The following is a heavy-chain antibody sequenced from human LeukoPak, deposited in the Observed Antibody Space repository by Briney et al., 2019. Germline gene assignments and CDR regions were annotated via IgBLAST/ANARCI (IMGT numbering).Heavy chain of an antibody. CDR1: GYSFTSYW. Sequence: GESLKISCKGSGYSFTSYWISWVRQMSGKGLEWMGRIDPSDSYTNYSPSFQGHVTTSADKSISTAYLQWSSLKASDTAMYYCARSGRGAFDIWGQGTMVTVSS. D-gene: IGHD3-10*01. J-gene: IGHJ3*02. CDR3: ARSGRGAFDI. V-gene: IGHV5-10-1*01. CDR2: IDPSDSYT.